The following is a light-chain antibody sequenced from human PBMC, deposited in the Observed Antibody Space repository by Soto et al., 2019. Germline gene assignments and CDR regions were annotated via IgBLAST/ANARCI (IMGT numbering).Light chain of an antibody. J-gene: IGLJ1*01. CDR1: RTDVGAYNY. CDR2: EVS. Sequence: QSALTQPASVSGSPGQSITISCTGSRTDVGAYNYVSWYQQHPGKAPKLVIYEVSNRPSGVSNRFSGSKSGYTASLTISGLQAEDEADYYCNSYTTSYTYIFGTGTKLTVL. V-gene: IGLV2-14*01. CDR3: NSYTTSYTYI.